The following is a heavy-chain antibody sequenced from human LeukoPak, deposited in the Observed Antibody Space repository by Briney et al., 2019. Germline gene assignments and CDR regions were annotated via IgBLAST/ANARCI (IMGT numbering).Heavy chain of an antibody. Sequence: PSETLSLTCTVSGGSISSYYWSWIRQPAGKVLEWIGRIYTSGSTNYNPSLKSRVTMSVDTSKNQFSLKLSSVTAADTAVYYCARESDPAYYDSFMDVWGQGTTVTVSS. CDR2: IYTSGST. CDR1: GGSISSYY. D-gene: IGHD3-22*01. V-gene: IGHV4-4*07. CDR3: ARESDPAYYDSFMDV. J-gene: IGHJ6*02.